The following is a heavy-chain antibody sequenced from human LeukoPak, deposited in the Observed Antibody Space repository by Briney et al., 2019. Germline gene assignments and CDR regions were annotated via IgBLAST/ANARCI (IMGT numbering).Heavy chain of an antibody. V-gene: IGHV3-7*01. D-gene: IGHD7-27*01. CDR1: GFIFSESW. Sequence: QSGGSLRLSCAASGFIFSESWMSWVRQVPGQGLEWVAHINHEGGGIQYVDSVKGRFTISRDNAKGSVYLQMNSLRAKDTAIYHCATYINWVAGDVWGQGTTVIVSS. CDR2: INHEGGGI. CDR3: ATYINWVAGDV. J-gene: IGHJ6*02.